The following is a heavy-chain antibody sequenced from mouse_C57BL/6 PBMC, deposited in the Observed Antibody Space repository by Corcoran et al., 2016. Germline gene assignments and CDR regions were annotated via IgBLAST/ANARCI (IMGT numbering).Heavy chain of an antibody. D-gene: IGHD1-1*01. V-gene: IGHV9-3*01. CDR3: ARGTFYYGSNYARDY. J-gene: IGHJ4*01. CDR2: INTYSGVP. Sequence: QIQLVQSGPELKKPGETVKISCKASGYTFTTYGMSWVKQAPGKGLKWMGWINTYSGVPTYADDFKGRFAFSLETSASTAYLQINNLKNEDTATYVCARGTFYYGSNYARDYWGQGTSVTVSS. CDR1: GYTFTTYG.